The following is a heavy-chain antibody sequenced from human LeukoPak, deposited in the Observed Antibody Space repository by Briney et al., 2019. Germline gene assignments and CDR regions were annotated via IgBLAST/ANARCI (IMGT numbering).Heavy chain of an antibody. CDR2: ISSSGIYI. J-gene: IGHJ4*02. D-gene: IGHD3-9*01. CDR3: ARDQFDLLTGTTKTFDY. CDR1: GFTFSSYA. Sequence: GGSLRLSCAAPGFTFSSYAMSWVRQAPGKGLEWVSSISSSGIYIYYVDSVKGRFTISRDNTKNSLSLLMHNLRPEDTAVYYCARDQFDLLTGTTKTFDYWGQGTLVTVSS. V-gene: IGHV3-21*06.